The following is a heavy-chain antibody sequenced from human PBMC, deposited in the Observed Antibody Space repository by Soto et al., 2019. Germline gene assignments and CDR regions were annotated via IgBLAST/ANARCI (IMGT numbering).Heavy chain of an antibody. J-gene: IGHJ4*02. D-gene: IGHD3-22*01. CDR2: LSGGDRIT. CDR1: GFTFSNYA. CDR3: AKAYYYDGSGYFYDY. Sequence: GSLRLSCAASGFTFSNYAMRWVRQAPGKGLEGVSALSGGDRITYYADSVSGRFTISRDDSKNTLYLQMNSLRAEDTAVYSCAKAYYYDGSGYFYDYWGQGTLVTVSS. V-gene: IGHV3-23*01.